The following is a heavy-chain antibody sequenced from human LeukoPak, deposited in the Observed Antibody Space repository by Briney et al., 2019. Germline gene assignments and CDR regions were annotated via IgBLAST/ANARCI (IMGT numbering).Heavy chain of an antibody. CDR3: ARRARVAVDY. CDR1: GGSFSGYY. CDR2: INHSGST. D-gene: IGHD6-19*01. J-gene: IGHJ4*02. Sequence: SETLSLTCAVCGGSFSGYYWSWIRLPPGKGLEWIGEINHSGSTNYNPSLKSRVTISVDTSKNQFSLKLSSVTAADTAVYYCARRARVAVDYWGQGTLVTVSS. V-gene: IGHV4-34*01.